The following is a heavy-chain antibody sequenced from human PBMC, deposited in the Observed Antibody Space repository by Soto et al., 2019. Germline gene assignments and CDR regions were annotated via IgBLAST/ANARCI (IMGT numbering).Heavy chain of an antibody. CDR1: GGSMRNVY. D-gene: IGHD2-15*01. CDR2: IFHSGNA. CDR3: ARAHAPTLPFDY. J-gene: IGHJ4*01. V-gene: IGHV4-59*01. Sequence: SETLSLTCTVSGGSMRNVYRSWIRQPPGKRLEWIGFIFHSGNAKYNPSLKSRVTISIDTPKSQFSLSLDSVTAADTAVYFCARAHAPTLPFDYWGLGTLVTVSS.